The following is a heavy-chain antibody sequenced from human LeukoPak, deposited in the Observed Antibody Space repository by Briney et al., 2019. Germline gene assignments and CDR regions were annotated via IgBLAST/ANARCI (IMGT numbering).Heavy chain of an antibody. CDR1: GYTFTSYD. CDR3: ARDQAGHYDSSGYDY. D-gene: IGHD3-22*01. CDR2: MNPNSGNT. J-gene: IGHJ4*02. Sequence: GASAKVSCKASGYTFTSYDINWVRQATGQGLEWMEWMNPNSGNTGYAQKFQGRVTMTRNTSISTAYMVLCSLRSEDTAVYYCARDQAGHYDSSGYDYWGQGTLVTVSS. V-gene: IGHV1-8*01.